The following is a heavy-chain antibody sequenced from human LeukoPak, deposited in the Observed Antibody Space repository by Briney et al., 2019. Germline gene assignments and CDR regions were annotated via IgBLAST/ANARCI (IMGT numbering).Heavy chain of an antibody. V-gene: IGHV4-4*07. Sequence: SETLSLTCTVSGDSISSAYWGWIRQSAGKRLEYIGRLYVNGSPNSNPSLKSRVTMSLDTSKNQFSLKMTSVTAADSAIYFCARMPVPIHDAFDIWGQGTAVMVSS. CDR3: ARMPVPIHDAFDI. D-gene: IGHD2-2*01. CDR2: LYVNGSP. J-gene: IGHJ3*02. CDR1: GDSISSAY.